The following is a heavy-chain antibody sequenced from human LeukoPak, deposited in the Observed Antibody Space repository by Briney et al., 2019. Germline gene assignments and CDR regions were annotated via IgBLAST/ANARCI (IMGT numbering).Heavy chain of an antibody. D-gene: IGHD3-22*01. Sequence: PSETLSLTCTVSGGSISSGGYYWSWIRQHPGKGLEWIGYIYYSGSTYYNPSLKSRVTISVDTSKNQFSLKLSSVTAADTAVYYCPRARDSSGYYPYYYYYGMDVWGQGTTAPVSS. CDR2: IYYSGST. CDR1: GGSISSGGYY. J-gene: IGHJ6*02. V-gene: IGHV4-31*03. CDR3: PRARDSSGYYPYYYYYGMDV.